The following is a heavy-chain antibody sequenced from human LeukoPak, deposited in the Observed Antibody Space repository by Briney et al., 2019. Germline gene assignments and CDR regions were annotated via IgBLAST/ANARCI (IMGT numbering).Heavy chain of an antibody. CDR1: GFTFSSYC. J-gene: IGHJ4*02. CDR2: INNGSPT. Sequence: PGGSLRLSCAASGFTFSSYCMHWVRQAPGKGLVWVARINNGSPTQYADSVTGRFTISRDNAKTTLYLQMNSLRDEDTAVYYCAGDLISGSGSLGYWGQGTLVTVSS. D-gene: IGHD3-10*01. V-gene: IGHV3-74*01. CDR3: AGDLISGSGSLGY.